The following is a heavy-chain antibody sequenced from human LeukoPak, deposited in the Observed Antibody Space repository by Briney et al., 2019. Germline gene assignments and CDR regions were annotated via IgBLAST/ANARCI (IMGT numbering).Heavy chain of an antibody. Sequence: GGSLRLSCSASGFTFSSYWMSWVRQAPGKELEWVANIKQDGSEKYYVDSMKGRFTISRDNAKNSLYLQMNSLRAEDTAVYYCARSGTAATMQRIDYWGQGTLVTVSS. CDR2: IKQDGSEK. D-gene: IGHD2-15*01. CDR3: ARSGTAATMQRIDY. J-gene: IGHJ4*02. V-gene: IGHV3-7*01. CDR1: GFTFSSYW.